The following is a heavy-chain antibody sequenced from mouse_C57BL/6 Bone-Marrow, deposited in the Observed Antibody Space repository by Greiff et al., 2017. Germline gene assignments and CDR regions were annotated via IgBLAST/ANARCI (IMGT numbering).Heavy chain of an antibody. CDR2: IYPRSGNT. CDR1: GYTFTSYG. J-gene: IGHJ3*01. Sequence: VQLQQSGAELARPGASVKLSCKASGYTFTSYGISWVKQRTGQGLEWIGEIYPRSGNTYYTEKFKGKATLTAGQSSSTAYMVLRSLTSEDSAVYFCAGFSYYYGGSPAWFAYWGQGTLVTVSA. CDR3: AGFSYYYGGSPAWFAY. V-gene: IGHV1-81*01. D-gene: IGHD1-1*01.